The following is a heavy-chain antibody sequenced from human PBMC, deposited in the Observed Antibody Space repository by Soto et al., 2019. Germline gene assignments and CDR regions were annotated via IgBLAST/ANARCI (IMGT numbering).Heavy chain of an antibody. CDR2: MSWSGGST. Sequence: GSLRLSCAASGFTFSSYAMSWVRQAPGKGLGWGSAMSWSGGSTYIGDCVNGRFTNARDNSKDSRCRQKSSQRAEDTAVYSCAKGPNKFGGVNVPVDYWGQETLGTVCS. CDR3: AKGPNKFGGVNVPVDY. CDR1: GFTFSSYA. J-gene: IGHJ4*02. V-gene: IGHV3-23*01. D-gene: IGHD3-16*02.